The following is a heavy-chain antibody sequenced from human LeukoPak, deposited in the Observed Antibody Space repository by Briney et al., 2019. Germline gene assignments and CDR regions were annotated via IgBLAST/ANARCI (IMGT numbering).Heavy chain of an antibody. V-gene: IGHV1-69*13. CDR2: IIPIFGTT. J-gene: IGHJ4*02. Sequence: EASVKVSCKASGDTFSSYAISWVRQAPGQGLEWMGGIIPIFGTTNYAQKFQDRVTITADESTSIAFMELSSLESEDTAVYYCAITLKGGISGYRIFDYWGQGALVTVSS. D-gene: IGHD3-22*01. CDR1: GDTFSSYA. CDR3: AITLKGGISGYRIFDY.